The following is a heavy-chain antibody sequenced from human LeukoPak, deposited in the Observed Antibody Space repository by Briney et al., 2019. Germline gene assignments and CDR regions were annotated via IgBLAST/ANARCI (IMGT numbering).Heavy chain of an antibody. J-gene: IGHJ5*02. D-gene: IGHD1-1*01. CDR1: GYTFTSYG. CDR3: ARAPNSGRTPTGTTHYTWFDP. Sequence: ASVKVSCKASGYTFTSYGISWVRQAPGQGLEWMGWISAYNGNTNYAQKLQGRVTMTTDTSTSTAYMELRSLRSDDTAVYYCARAPNSGRTPTGTTHYTWFDPWGQGTLVTVSS. V-gene: IGHV1-18*01. CDR2: ISAYNGNT.